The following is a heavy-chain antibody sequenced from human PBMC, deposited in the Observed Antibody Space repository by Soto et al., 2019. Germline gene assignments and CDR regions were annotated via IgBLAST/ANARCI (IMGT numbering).Heavy chain of an antibody. CDR2: ISFDGSNK. CDR3: AKDLALETGGSGDAFDI. D-gene: IGHD2-15*01. V-gene: IGHV3-30*18. Sequence: GGSLRLSCAASGFTFSSYGMHWVRQAPGKGLEWVAVISFDGSNKYYADSVKGRFTISRDNSKNTLYLQMNSLRAEDTAVYYCAKDLALETGGSGDAFDIWGQGTMVTVSS. J-gene: IGHJ3*02. CDR1: GFTFSSYG.